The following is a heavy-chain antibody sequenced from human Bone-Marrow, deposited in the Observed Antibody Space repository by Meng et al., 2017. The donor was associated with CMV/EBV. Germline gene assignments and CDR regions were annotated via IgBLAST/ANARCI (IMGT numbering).Heavy chain of an antibody. J-gene: IGHJ4*02. CDR3: ARVARYCTNTDNCFDY. V-gene: IGHV1-8*01. CDR2: MNPNSGNT. Sequence: ASVKVSCKASGYTFTSYDINWVRQATGQGLEWMGWMNPNSGNTGYAQKFQGRVTMTRNTSISTAYMELSSLRSEDTAVYYCARVARYCTNTDNCFDYWGQGTLVTVSS. D-gene: IGHD2-8*01. CDR1: GYTFTSYD.